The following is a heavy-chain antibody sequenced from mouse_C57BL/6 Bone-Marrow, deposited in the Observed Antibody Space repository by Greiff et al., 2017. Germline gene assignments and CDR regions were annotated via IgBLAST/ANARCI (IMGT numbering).Heavy chain of an antibody. CDR3: VRHGSYEREMDY. D-gene: IGHD1-1*02. CDR1: GFSFNTYA. CDR2: IRSKSNNYAT. Sequence: VQLKQSGGGLVQPKGSLKLSCAASGFSFNTYAMNWVRQAPGKGLEWVARIRSKSNNYATYYADSVKDRFTISRDDSESMLYLQMNNLKTEDTAMYYCVRHGSYEREMDYWGQGTSVTVSS. J-gene: IGHJ4*01. V-gene: IGHV10-1*01.